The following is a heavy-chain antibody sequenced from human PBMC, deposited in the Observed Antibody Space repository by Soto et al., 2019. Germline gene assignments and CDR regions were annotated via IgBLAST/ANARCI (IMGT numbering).Heavy chain of an antibody. CDR1: GFSFSSYA. CDR3: AKGVGGLQSFGMDV. D-gene: IGHD3-16*01. Sequence: VQLLESGGGLVQPGGSLRLSCAASGFSFSSYAMSWVRQGPWKGLEWVSGISGSGDSPYHADSVKGRFTISRDNSKNRLYLQMKSLRAEDTAVYYCAKGVGGLQSFGMDVWGQGTTVTVSS. J-gene: IGHJ6*02. CDR2: ISGSGDSP. V-gene: IGHV3-23*01.